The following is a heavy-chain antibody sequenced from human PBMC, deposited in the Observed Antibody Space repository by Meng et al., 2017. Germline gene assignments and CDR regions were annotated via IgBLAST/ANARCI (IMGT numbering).Heavy chain of an antibody. Sequence: GESLKIPCKGSGYSFTSYWIGWVRQMPGKGLEWLGIIYPGDSDTRHSPSFQGQVTISADKSISTAYLQWSSLKASDTTMYYCARRISTVTTGNYYYGMDVWGQGTTVTVSS. J-gene: IGHJ6*02. V-gene: IGHV5-51*01. CDR1: GYSFTSYW. CDR2: IYPGDSDT. D-gene: IGHD4-11*01. CDR3: ARRISTVTTGNYYYGMDV.